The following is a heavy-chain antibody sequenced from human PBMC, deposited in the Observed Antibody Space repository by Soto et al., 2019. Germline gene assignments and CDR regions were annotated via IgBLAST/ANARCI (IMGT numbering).Heavy chain of an antibody. CDR2: ISAYNGNT. CDR1: GYTFTSYG. J-gene: IGHJ4*02. Sequence: ASVKVSCKASGYTFTSYGISWVRQAPGQGLEWMGWISAYNGNTNYAQKLQGRVTMTTDTSTSTVYMELSSLRSEDTAVYYCATTDEWDRTLFHYCGQGPLVTVSS. D-gene: IGHD1-26*01. CDR3: ATTDEWDRTLFHY. V-gene: IGHV1-18*01.